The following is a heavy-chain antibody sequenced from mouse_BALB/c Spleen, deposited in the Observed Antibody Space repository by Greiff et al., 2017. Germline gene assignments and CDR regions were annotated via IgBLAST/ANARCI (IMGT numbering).Heavy chain of an antibody. CDR1: GFTFSSFG. CDR3: ARSRVGSSGFAY. D-gene: IGHD1-1*01. V-gene: IGHV5-17*02. Sequence: VMPVESGGGLVQPGGSRKLPRAASGFTFSSFGMHRVRQAPEKGPEWVAYISSGSSTIYYADTVKGRFTISRDNPKNTLFLQMTSLRSEDTAMYYCARSRVGSSGFAYWGQGTLVTVSA. CDR2: ISSGSSTI. J-gene: IGHJ3*01.